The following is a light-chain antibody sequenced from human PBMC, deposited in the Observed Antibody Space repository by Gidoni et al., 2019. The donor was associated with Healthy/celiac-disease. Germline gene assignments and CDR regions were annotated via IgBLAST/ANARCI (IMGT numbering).Light chain of an antibody. CDR1: QSISSW. Sequence: DIQMTQSPSTLSASVGDRVTITCWASQSISSWLAWYQQKPGKAPKLLIYKASSLESGVPSRFSGSGSGTEFTLTISSLQPDDFATYYCQQYEGTFGQGTKVEIK. CDR2: KAS. J-gene: IGKJ1*01. CDR3: QQYEGT. V-gene: IGKV1-5*03.